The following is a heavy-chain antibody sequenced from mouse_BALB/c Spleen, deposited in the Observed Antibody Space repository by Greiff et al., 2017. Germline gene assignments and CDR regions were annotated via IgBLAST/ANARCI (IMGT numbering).Heavy chain of an antibody. CDR2: IWAGGST. V-gene: IGHV2-9*02. J-gene: IGHJ3*01. Sequence: QVQLKESGPGLVAPSQSLSITCTVSGFSLTSYGVHWVRQPPGKGLEWLGVIWAGGSTNYNSALMSRLSISKDNSKSQVFLKMNSLQTDDTAMYYCARDPYGYEGGAYWGQGTLVTVSA. CDR1: GFSLTSYG. CDR3: ARDPYGYEGGAY. D-gene: IGHD2-2*01.